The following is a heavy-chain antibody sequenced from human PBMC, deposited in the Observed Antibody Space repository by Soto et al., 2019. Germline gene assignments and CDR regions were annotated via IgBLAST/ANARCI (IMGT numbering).Heavy chain of an antibody. CDR3: AKDGWDF. D-gene: IGHD2-2*03. V-gene: IGHV3-23*01. CDR1: GFTFSSDA. CDR2: ISGSGWVSAFSGSDGST. J-gene: IGHJ4*02. Sequence: EVQLLESGGGLVQPGGSLRLSCAASGFTFSSDAMSWVRQPPGKGLEWVSAISGSGWVSAFSGSDGSTYYADSVKGRFTISRDNSKTTLYLQMNSRRVEDTAIYYWAKDGWDFWGPGTLFTVSS.